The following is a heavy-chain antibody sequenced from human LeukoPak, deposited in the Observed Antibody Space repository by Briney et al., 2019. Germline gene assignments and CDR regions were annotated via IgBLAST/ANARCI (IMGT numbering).Heavy chain of an antibody. D-gene: IGHD3-22*01. CDR2: INHSGST. J-gene: IGHJ4*02. CDR1: GGSFSGYY. V-gene: IGHV4-34*01. CDR3: SRRPGYYDSSGQSLSFDY. Sequence: SETLSLTCAVYGGSFSGYYWSWIRQPPGKGLEWIGEINHSGSTNYNPSLKSRVTISVDTSKNQFSLKLSSVTAADTALYYCSRRPGYYDSSGQSLSFDYWGQGTLVTVSS.